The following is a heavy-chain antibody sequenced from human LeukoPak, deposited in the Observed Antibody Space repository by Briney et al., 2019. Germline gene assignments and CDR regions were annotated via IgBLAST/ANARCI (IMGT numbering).Heavy chain of an antibody. V-gene: IGHV4-34*01. Sequence: PSETLSLTCAVYGVSLSDHYWSWFRQPPGKGLEWIGEISPRGSTIYNPSLKSRVTISVDTSKNQFSLNLSSVTAADTAVYYCAREPGYCSGGSCYGGWFDPWGQGTLVTVSS. CDR2: ISPRGST. D-gene: IGHD2-15*01. CDR3: AREPGYCSGGSCYGGWFDP. J-gene: IGHJ5*02. CDR1: GVSLSDHY.